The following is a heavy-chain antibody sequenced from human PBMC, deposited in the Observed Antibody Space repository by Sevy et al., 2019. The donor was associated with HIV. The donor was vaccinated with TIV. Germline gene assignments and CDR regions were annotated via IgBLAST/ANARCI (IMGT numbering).Heavy chain of an antibody. CDR3: ARGGFNRGYSSNDY. D-gene: IGHD6-13*01. V-gene: IGHV4-34*01. CDR2: INHSGST. CDR1: GGSFSGYY. Sequence: SETLSLTCAVYGGSFSGYYWSWIRQPPGKGLEWIGEINHSGSTNYNPSLKSRVTISVDTSKNQFSLKLSSVTAADTAVYYCARGGFNRGYSSNDYWGQGTLVTVSS. J-gene: IGHJ4*02.